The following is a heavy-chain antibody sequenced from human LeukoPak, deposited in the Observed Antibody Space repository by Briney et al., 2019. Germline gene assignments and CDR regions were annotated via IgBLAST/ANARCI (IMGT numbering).Heavy chain of an antibody. CDR1: GYTFNIYW. CDR3: ARPAVAGTSEFAY. V-gene: IGHV5-51*01. Sequence: GESLKISCKGSGYTFNIYWIGWVRQMPGKGLEWMGIIYPGDSDTRYSPSFQGQVTISADKSISTAYLQWSSLKASDTAMYCCARPAVAGTSEFAYWGQGTLVTVSS. CDR2: IYPGDSDT. D-gene: IGHD6-19*01. J-gene: IGHJ4*02.